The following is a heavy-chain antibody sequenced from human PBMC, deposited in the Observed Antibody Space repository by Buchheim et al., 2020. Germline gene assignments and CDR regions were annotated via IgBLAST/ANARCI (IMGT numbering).Heavy chain of an antibody. CDR1: GGSISSSNW. D-gene: IGHD4-17*01. CDR2: VYPSGST. V-gene: IGHV4-4*02. CDR3: ARGETTKWYFDL. Sequence: QVQLQESGPGLVKPSGTLSLTCAVSGGSISSSNWWNWVRQPPGKGLEWIGEVYPSGSTNYNPSLKSRVTISLDKSKNQFSLKVNSLTAADTAVYYCARGETTKWYFDLWGRGTL. J-gene: IGHJ2*01.